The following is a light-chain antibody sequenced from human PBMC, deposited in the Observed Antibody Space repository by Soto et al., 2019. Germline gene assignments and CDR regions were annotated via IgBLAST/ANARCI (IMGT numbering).Light chain of an antibody. CDR1: SSDVGGYNY. V-gene: IGLV2-14*01. J-gene: IGLJ3*02. CDR2: EVS. CDR3: IAYTSSSTWG. Sequence: QSVLTQPASVSGSPGQSITISCTGTSSDVGGYNYVSWYQQHPGKAPKLMIYEVSNRPSGVSDRFSGSRSGNTASLTSSGLQAEDESDYYCIAYTSSSTWGFGGGTKLTVL.